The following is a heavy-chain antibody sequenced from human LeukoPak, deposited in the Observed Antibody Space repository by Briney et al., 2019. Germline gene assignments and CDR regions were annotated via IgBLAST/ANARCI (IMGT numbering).Heavy chain of an antibody. Sequence: SETLSLTCTVSGGSISSYYWSWIRQPPGKGLEWIGYIYYSGSTNYNPSLKSQVTISVDTSKNQFSLKLSSGTAADTAVYYCARRHYDFWSGQPANWFDPWGQGTLVTVSS. J-gene: IGHJ5*02. CDR3: ARRHYDFWSGQPANWFDP. CDR2: IYYSGST. V-gene: IGHV4-59*01. D-gene: IGHD3-3*01. CDR1: GGSISSYY.